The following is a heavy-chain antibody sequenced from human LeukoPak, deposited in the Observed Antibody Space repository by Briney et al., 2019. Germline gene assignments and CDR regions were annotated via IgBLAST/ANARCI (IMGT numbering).Heavy chain of an antibody. Sequence: PGGSLGLSCVASGLNFEDSAMHWVRQAPGKGLEWVSLISADGGSTFSADSVKGRFSISRDNSKNSLYLQMNSLRSEDTAMYYCAKESGKFDYWGQGTLVAVSS. CDR2: ISADGGST. CDR1: GLNFEDSA. J-gene: IGHJ4*02. V-gene: IGHV3-43*02. CDR3: AKESGKFDY.